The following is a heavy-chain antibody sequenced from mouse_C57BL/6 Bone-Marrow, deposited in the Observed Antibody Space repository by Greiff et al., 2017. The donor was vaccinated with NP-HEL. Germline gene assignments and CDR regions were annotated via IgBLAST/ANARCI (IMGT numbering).Heavy chain of an antibody. J-gene: IGHJ3*01. CDR1: GYTFTGYW. V-gene: IGHV1-9*01. Sequence: QVQLKESGAELMKPGASVKLSCKASGYTFTGYWIEWVKQRPGHGLEWIGEILPGSGSTNYNEKFKGKATFTADTSSNTAYMQLSSLTTEDSAIYYCASPRWLLREAWFAYWGQGTLVTVSA. CDR3: ASPRWLLREAWFAY. CDR2: ILPGSGST. D-gene: IGHD2-3*01.